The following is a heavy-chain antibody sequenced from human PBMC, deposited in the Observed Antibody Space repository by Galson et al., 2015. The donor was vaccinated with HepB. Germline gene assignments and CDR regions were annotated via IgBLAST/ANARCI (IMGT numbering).Heavy chain of an antibody. CDR1: GFTFSSYG. V-gene: IGHV3-33*01. CDR2: IWYDGSNK. D-gene: IGHD4-17*01. CDR3: ARERGLYGDYLFDAFDI. Sequence: SLRLSCAASGFTFSSYGMPWAGQAPGKGLEWVAVIWYDGSNKYYADSVKGRFTISRDNSKNTLYLQMNSLRAEDTAVYYCARERGLYGDYLFDAFDIWGQGTMVTVSS. J-gene: IGHJ3*02.